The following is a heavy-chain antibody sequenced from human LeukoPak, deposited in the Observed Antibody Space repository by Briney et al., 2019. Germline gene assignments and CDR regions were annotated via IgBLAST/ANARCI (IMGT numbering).Heavy chain of an antibody. Sequence: GGSLRLSCVASGFTFSNYWMTWVRQAPGRGLEWVANIKQDGSEKYYVDSVRGRFTISRDNAKTSLYLQVISLRAEDTAVYYCAREISSWYRTEGRFDPWGQGTLVTVSS. D-gene: IGHD6-13*01. CDR3: AREISSWYRTEGRFDP. J-gene: IGHJ5*02. V-gene: IGHV3-7*01. CDR2: IKQDGSEK. CDR1: GFTFSNYW.